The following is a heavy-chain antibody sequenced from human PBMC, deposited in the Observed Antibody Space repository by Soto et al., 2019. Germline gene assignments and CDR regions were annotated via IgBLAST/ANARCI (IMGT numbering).Heavy chain of an antibody. CDR2: INPNSGGT. J-gene: IGHJ6*02. CDR3: ARGARVVVAATSPGASLSFYGMDV. Sequence: ASVKVSCKASGYTFTGYYMHWVRQAPGQGLEWMGWINPNSGGTNYAQKFQGWVTMTRDTSISTAYMELRSLRSDDTAVYYCARGARVVVAATSPGASLSFYGMDVWGQGTTVTVSS. V-gene: IGHV1-2*04. CDR1: GYTFTGYY. D-gene: IGHD2-15*01.